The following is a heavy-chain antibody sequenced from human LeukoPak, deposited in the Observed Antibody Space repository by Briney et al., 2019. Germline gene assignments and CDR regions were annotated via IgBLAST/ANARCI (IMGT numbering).Heavy chain of an antibody. D-gene: IGHD5-18*01. J-gene: IGHJ4*02. Sequence: GASVKVSCKASGYTFTSYYMHWVRQAPGQGLEWMGIINPNSGGTNYAQKFQGRVTMTRDTSISTAYKELSRLRSDDTAVYYCAREREVTFDYWGQGTLVTVSS. CDR2: INPNSGGT. V-gene: IGHV1-2*02. CDR3: AREREVTFDY. CDR1: GYTFTSYY.